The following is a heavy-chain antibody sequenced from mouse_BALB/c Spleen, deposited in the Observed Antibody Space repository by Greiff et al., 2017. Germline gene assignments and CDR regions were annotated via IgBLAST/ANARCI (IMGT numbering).Heavy chain of an antibody. J-gene: IGHJ4*01. V-gene: IGHV2-9*02. Sequence: VKLEESGPGLVAPSQSLSITCTVSGFSLTSYGVHWVRQPPGKGLEWLGVIWAGGSTNYNSALMSRLSISKDNSKSQVFLKMNSLQTDDTAMYYCARDRGLRAMDYWGQGTSVTVSS. CDR3: ARDRGLRAMDY. D-gene: IGHD2-2*01. CDR2: IWAGGST. CDR1: GFSLTSYG.